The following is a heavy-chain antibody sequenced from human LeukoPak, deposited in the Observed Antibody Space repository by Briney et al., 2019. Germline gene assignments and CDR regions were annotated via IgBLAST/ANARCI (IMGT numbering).Heavy chain of an antibody. V-gene: IGHV4-34*08. CDR1: GATFSGYY. D-gene: IGHD3-3*01. Sequence: PSETLSLACAVYGATFSGYYWSWIRQPSGKGLEWIGEINHSGSTNYNPSLKSRVTISVDTSKNQFSLKLSSVTAADTAVYYCAEASEWSINYWGQGALVTVSS. CDR2: INHSGST. CDR3: AEASEWSINY. J-gene: IGHJ4*02.